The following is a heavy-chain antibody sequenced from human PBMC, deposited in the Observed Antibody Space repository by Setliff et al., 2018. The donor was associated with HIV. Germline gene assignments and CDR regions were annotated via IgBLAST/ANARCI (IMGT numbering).Heavy chain of an antibody. CDR3: ARDTSRSDESAFDI. Sequence: QPGGSLRLSCVASGFIFSDHHMDWVRQAPGKGLEWVCRVRNKVRGSTPEYASSVKGRFTVSRDVSTNPLYLYMNSLKSEDTAVYYCARDTSRSDESAFDIWGQGTMVTVSS. CDR2: VRNKVRGSTP. CDR1: GFIFSDHH. J-gene: IGHJ3*02. V-gene: IGHV3-72*01. D-gene: IGHD6-19*01.